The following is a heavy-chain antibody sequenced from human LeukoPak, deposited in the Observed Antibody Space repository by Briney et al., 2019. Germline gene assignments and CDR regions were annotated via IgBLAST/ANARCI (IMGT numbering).Heavy chain of an antibody. V-gene: IGHV1-2*02. CDR3: ASGGYSYGLILYGMDV. J-gene: IGHJ6*02. CDR2: INPNSGGT. CDR1: GYTFTGYY. Sequence: ASVKVSCKASGYTFTGYYMHWVRQAPGQGLEWMGWINPNSGGTNYAQKFQGRVTMTRDTSISTAYMELSRLRSDDTAVYYCASGGYSYGLILYGMDVWGQGTTVTVSS. D-gene: IGHD5-18*01.